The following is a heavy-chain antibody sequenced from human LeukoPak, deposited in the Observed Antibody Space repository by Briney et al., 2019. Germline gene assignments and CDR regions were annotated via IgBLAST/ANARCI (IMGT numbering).Heavy chain of an antibody. CDR2: IKQEGSAR. CDR3: ARDPGIAAAGTVGYFDS. V-gene: IGHV3-7*01. Sequence: GGSLRLSCVASGFSFSSYWRSLVRQTPGKGLEWVANIKQEGSARYYVDSVTGRFTISRDNAMNSLYLQMNSLRVEDTAVYYCARDPGIAAAGTVGYFDSWGQGILVTVSS. D-gene: IGHD6-13*01. J-gene: IGHJ4*02. CDR1: GFSFSSYW.